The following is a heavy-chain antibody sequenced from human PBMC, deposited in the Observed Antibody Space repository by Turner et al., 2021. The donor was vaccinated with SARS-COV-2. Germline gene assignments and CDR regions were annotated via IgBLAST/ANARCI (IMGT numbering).Heavy chain of an antibody. Sequence: QVPLVQSGAEVKKPGASVKVSCKASGYTFTGYYMHWVRQAPGQGLEWMGWINPNSGGTNYAQKFQGRVTMTRDTSISTAYMELSRLRSDDTAVYYCAILEYYDILTGVDYGMDVWGQGTTVTVSS. V-gene: IGHV1-2*02. CDR3: AILEYYDILTGVDYGMDV. J-gene: IGHJ6*02. D-gene: IGHD3-9*01. CDR1: GYTFTGYY. CDR2: INPNSGGT.